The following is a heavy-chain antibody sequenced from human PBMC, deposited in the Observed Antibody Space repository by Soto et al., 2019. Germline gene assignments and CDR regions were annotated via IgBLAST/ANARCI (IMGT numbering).Heavy chain of an antibody. J-gene: IGHJ5*02. CDR1: GFSLTTSGVG. CDR3: AHHTITPATNWFDP. V-gene: IGHV2-5*01. Sequence: SGPTLVNPTQTLTLTCTFSGFSLTTSGVGVGWIRQPPGKALEGLALIYWNDDKRYSPSLRGRLTITKDTSKNQVVLAMTNMDPVDTATYYCAHHTITPATNWFDPWGLGTLVTVSS. CDR2: IYWNDDK. D-gene: IGHD2-2*01.